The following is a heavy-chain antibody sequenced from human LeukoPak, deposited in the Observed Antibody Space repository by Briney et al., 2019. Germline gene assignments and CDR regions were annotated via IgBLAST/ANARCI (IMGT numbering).Heavy chain of an antibody. Sequence: SETLSLTCAASSDSISSNNWWNWVRQPPGKGLEWIGEIYHSGITEYNPSLRSRVTISVDKSKNQFSLKLNSVTAADTAVYYCAREYESSGWYSKGSFDYWGQGILVTVSS. CDR1: SDSISSNNW. CDR3: AREYESSGWYSKGSFDY. J-gene: IGHJ4*02. D-gene: IGHD6-19*01. V-gene: IGHV4-4*02. CDR2: IYHSGIT.